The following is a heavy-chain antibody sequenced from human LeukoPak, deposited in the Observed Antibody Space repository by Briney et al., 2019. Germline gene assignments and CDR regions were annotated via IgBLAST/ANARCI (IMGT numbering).Heavy chain of an antibody. J-gene: IGHJ6*03. Sequence: GGSLRLSCAASGFTFSSYGMHWVRQAPGKGLEWVAFIRYDGSNKYYADSVKGRFTISRDNSKNTLYLQMNSLRAEDTAVYYCAKIGELRYFDWLSSWTDYYYYMDVWGKGTTVTISS. CDR3: AKIGELRYFDWLSSWTDYYYYMDV. CDR1: GFTFSSYG. CDR2: IRYDGSNK. V-gene: IGHV3-30*02. D-gene: IGHD3-9*01.